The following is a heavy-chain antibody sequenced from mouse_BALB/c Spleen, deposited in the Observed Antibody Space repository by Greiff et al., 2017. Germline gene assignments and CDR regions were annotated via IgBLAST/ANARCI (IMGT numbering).Heavy chain of an antibody. CDR3: ARWYYGSSHYFDY. D-gene: IGHD1-1*01. V-gene: IGHV4-1*02. Sequence: EVQGVESGGGLVQPGGSLKLSCAASGFDFSRYWMSWVRQAPGKGLEWIGEINPDSSTINYTPSLKDKFIISRDNAKNTLYLQMSKVRSEDTALYYCARWYYGSSHYFDYWGQGTTLTVSS. J-gene: IGHJ2*01. CDR1: GFDFSRYW. CDR2: INPDSSTI.